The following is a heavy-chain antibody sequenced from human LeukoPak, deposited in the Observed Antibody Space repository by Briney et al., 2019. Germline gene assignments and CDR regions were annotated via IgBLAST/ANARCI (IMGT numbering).Heavy chain of an antibody. CDR1: GGSISSSSYY. J-gene: IGHJ6*03. D-gene: IGHD3-10*01. V-gene: IGHV4-39*01. CDR2: IYYSGST. Sequence: SETLSLTCTVSGGSISSSSYYWGWIRQPPGKGLEWIGSIYYSGSTYYNPSLKSRVTISVDTSKNQFSLKLSSVTAADTAVYYCARGVYGSGGYYYYYYMDVWGKGTTVTISS. CDR3: ARGVYGSGGYYYYYYMDV.